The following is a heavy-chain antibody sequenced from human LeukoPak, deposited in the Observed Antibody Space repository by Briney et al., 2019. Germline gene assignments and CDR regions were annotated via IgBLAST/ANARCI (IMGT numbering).Heavy chain of an antibody. J-gene: IGHJ4*02. CDR3: AKAPVTSCRGAYCYPFDY. Sequence: GGSLRLSCAGSAFTFSSYSMNWVRQAPGKGLEWVSSISGSSSDIYYADSVKGRFTISRDNAKNSVYLQMKSLRAEDAAVYYCAKAPVTSCRGAYCYPFDYWGQRTLVTVSS. CDR1: AFTFSSYS. D-gene: IGHD2-21*01. V-gene: IGHV3-21*04. CDR2: ISGSSSDI.